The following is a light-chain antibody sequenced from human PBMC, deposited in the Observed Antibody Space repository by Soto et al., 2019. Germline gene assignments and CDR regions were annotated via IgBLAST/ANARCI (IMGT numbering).Light chain of an antibody. Sequence: DIQMTQSPSTLSASVGDRVTITCRASQSISSWLTWYQQKAGQAPKLLIYKASIVESGVPSRFIGSGSGTEFSLPISSLQPDDSATYYCQQYSYFATFGQGTRVEV. CDR1: QSISSW. V-gene: IGKV1-5*03. CDR3: QQYSYFAT. CDR2: KAS. J-gene: IGKJ1*01.